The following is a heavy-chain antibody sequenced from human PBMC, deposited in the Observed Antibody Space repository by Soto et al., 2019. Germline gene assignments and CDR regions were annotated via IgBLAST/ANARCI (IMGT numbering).Heavy chain of an antibody. CDR2: IYHSGST. D-gene: IGHD2-2*01. V-gene: IGHV4-30-2*01. J-gene: IGHJ6*02. CDR3: ASYGCSSTSCHNYGMDV. CDR1: GGSISSGGYS. Sequence: SETLSLTCAVSGGSISSGGYSWSWIRQPPGKGLEWIGYIYHSGSTYYNPSLKSRVTISVDRSKNQFSLKLSPVTAADTAVYYCASYGCSSTSCHNYGMDVWGQGTTVTVSS.